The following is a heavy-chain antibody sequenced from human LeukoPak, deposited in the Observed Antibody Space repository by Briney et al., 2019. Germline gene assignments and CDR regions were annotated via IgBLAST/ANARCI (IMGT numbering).Heavy chain of an antibody. CDR3: ARGYSSSPPRWFDP. J-gene: IGHJ5*02. Sequence: SETLSLTCAVYGGSFSGYYWSWLRQPPGKGLEWIGEINHSGSTNYNPSLKSRVTISVDTSKNQFSLKLSSVTAADTAVYYCARGYSSSPPRWFDPWGQGTLVTVSS. D-gene: IGHD6-13*01. CDR1: GGSFSGYY. CDR2: INHSGST. V-gene: IGHV4-34*01.